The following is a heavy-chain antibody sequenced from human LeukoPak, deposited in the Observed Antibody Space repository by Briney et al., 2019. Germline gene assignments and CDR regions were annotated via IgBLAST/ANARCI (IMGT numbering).Heavy chain of an antibody. CDR1: GGSISSGGYY. CDR2: IYHSGST. J-gene: IGHJ6*03. Sequence: SETLSPTCTVSGGSISSGGYYWSWIRQPPGKGLEWIGYIYHSGSTYYNPSLKSRVTISVDRSKNQFSLKLSSVTAADTAVYYCARGGGVVVVPAAINYYYMDVWGKGTTVTVSS. V-gene: IGHV4-30-2*01. D-gene: IGHD2-2*01. CDR3: ARGGGVVVVPAAINYYYMDV.